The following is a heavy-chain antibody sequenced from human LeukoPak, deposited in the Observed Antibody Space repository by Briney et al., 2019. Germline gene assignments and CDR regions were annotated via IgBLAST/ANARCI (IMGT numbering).Heavy chain of an antibody. D-gene: IGHD4-23*01. Sequence: GGSLRLSCAASGFTVSSTYMSWVRQAPGKGLEWVSVIYSGGSTYYADSVKGRFAISRDNSKTTLYLQMNSLRAEDTAVYYCARWLDYWGQGALVTVSS. J-gene: IGHJ4*02. V-gene: IGHV3-53*01. CDR3: ARWLDY. CDR1: GFTVSSTY. CDR2: IYSGGST.